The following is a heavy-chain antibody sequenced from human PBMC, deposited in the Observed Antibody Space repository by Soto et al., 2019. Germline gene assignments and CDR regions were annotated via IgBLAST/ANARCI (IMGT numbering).Heavy chain of an antibody. CDR2: ISAHNGNT. CDR3: ARGRSGDY. Sequence: QVHLVQSGAEVKKPGASVKVSCKGSGYASTTYGITWVRQAPAQGLEWMGWISAHNGNTNYAQKLQGRVTVTRDTSTSTACMEMRRLRSDVTAVYFCARGRSGDYWGQGALVTVHS. CDR1: GYASTTYG. V-gene: IGHV1-18*01. J-gene: IGHJ4*02.